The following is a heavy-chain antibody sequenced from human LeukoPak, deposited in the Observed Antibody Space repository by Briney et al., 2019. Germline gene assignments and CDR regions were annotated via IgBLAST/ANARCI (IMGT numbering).Heavy chain of an antibody. V-gene: IGHV4-30-4*01. CDR1: GGSISSGDYY. CDR2: IYYSGST. J-gene: IGHJ5*02. Sequence: SETLSLTCTVSGGSISSGDYYWSWIRQPPGKGLEWIVYIYYSGSTYYNPSLKSRVTISVDTSKNQFSLKLSSVTAADTAVYYCARDKRIAAAGTWFDPWGQGTLVTVSS. CDR3: ARDKRIAAAGTWFDP. D-gene: IGHD6-13*01.